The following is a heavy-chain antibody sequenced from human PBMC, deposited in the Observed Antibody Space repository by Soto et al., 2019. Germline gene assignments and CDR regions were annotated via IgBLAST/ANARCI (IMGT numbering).Heavy chain of an antibody. D-gene: IGHD4-17*01. CDR3: ARASTTVTTLDY. CDR1: GGSISSGGYS. J-gene: IGHJ4*03. CDR2: IYHSGST. V-gene: IGHV4-30-2*01. Sequence: SETLSLTCAVSGGSISSGGYSWSWIRQPPGKGLEWIGYIYHSGSTYYNPSLKSRVTISVDRSKNQFSLKLSSVTAADTAVYYCARASTTVTTLDYWGQGTMVTVSS.